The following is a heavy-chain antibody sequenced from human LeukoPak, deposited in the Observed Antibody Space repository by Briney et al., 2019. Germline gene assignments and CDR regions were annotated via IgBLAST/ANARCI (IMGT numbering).Heavy chain of an antibody. CDR1: GFTVSSKY. CDR2: IYSGGST. D-gene: IGHD3-22*01. CDR3: ARAGESSGYPCDY. V-gene: IGHV3-53*01. J-gene: IGHJ4*02. Sequence: GGSLRLSCAVSGFTVSSKYMSWVRQAPGKGLEWVSVIYSGGSTYYADSVKGQFTISRDNSKNTLYLQMNSLRAEDTAVYYCARAGESSGYPCDYWGQGTLVTVSS.